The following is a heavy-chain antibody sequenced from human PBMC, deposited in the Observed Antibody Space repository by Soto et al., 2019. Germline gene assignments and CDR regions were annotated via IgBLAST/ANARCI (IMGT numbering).Heavy chain of an antibody. J-gene: IGHJ6*02. CDR2: IIPIFGTA. Sequence: QVQLVQSGAEVKKPGSSVNVSCKASGGTFSSYAISWVRQAPGQGLEWMGGIIPIFGTANYAQKFQGRVTITADESTSTAYMELSSLRSEDTAVYYCARDHHPVAGRTYGMDVWGQGTTVTVSS. CDR3: ARDHHPVAGRTYGMDV. CDR1: GGTFSSYA. V-gene: IGHV1-69*01. D-gene: IGHD6-19*01.